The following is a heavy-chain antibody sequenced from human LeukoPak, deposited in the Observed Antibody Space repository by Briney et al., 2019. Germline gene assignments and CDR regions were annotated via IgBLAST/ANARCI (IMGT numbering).Heavy chain of an antibody. CDR1: GYTFTGYY. J-gene: IGHJ4*02. CDR3: ARPLGHSWSLDY. V-gene: IGHV1-2*02. CDR2: INPNSGGT. D-gene: IGHD1/OR15-1a*01. Sequence: ASVKVSCKASGYTFTGYYMHWVRQAPGQGLEWKGWINPNSGGTNYAQKFQGRVTMTRDTSISTAYMELSRLRSDDTAMYYCARPLGHSWSLDYWGQGTLVTVSS.